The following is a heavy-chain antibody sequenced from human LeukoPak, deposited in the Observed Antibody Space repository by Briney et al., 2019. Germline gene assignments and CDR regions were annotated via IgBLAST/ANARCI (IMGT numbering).Heavy chain of an antibody. V-gene: IGHV3-23*01. D-gene: IGHD2-2*01. CDR2: VSGCGAT. CDR3: TKGGQDCSPTTCYYD. J-gene: IGHJ4*02. Sequence: GGSLRLSCAASGFTFISYGMSWVRQAPGKGPEWVSAVSGCGATYYADSVKGRFTISRDNSKNMVYLQMNSLRAEDTAIYFCTKGGQDCSPTTCYYDWGQGTLVTVSS. CDR1: GFTFISYG.